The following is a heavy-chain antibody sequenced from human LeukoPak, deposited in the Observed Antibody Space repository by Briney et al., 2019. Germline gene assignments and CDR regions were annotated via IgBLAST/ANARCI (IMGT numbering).Heavy chain of an antibody. CDR2: IIPILGIA. D-gene: IGHD6-19*01. CDR3: AIRAVAGYYYYYGMDV. V-gene: IGHV1-69*04. J-gene: IGHJ6*02. CDR1: GGTFSSYA. Sequence: SAKVSCKASGGTFSSYAISWVRQAPGQGLEWMGRIIPILGIANYAQKFQGRVTITADKSTSTAYMELSSLRSEDTAVYYCAIRAVAGYYYYYGMDVWGQGTTVTVSS.